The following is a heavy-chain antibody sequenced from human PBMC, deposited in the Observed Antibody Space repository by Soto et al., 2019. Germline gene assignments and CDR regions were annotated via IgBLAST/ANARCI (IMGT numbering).Heavy chain of an antibody. CDR1: GGDFLSYT. CDR2: IIPILDVA. CDR3: ADMWFGELWHGMDV. J-gene: IGHJ6*02. V-gene: IGHV1-69*02. D-gene: IGHD3-10*01. Sequence: QLVQSGAEVKRPGSSVKVSCKASGGDFLSYTISWVRQVPGQGPEWMGTIIPILDVAKNAQKFQGRVAITADTATLTVYMELRRLSTVDTAVYCRADMWFGELWHGMDVWGQGTTLTVSS.